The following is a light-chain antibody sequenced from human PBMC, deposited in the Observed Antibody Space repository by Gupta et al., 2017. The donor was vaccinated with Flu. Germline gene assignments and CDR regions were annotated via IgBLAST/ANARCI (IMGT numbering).Light chain of an antibody. J-gene: IGKJ2*01. CDR3: QQYGSSAKA. CDR1: QSVSSSY. V-gene: IGKV3-20*01. Sequence: ERATLSCRAHQSVSSSYLAWYQQRPGQAPRLLIYGASSRDTGIPDRLSGSGSGTDLTLTISRLDPEDFAVYYCQQYGSSAKAFGQGTKLEIK. CDR2: GAS.